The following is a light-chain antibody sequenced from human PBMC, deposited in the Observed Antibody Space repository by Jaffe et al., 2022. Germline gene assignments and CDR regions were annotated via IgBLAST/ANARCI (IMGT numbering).Light chain of an antibody. V-gene: IGLV2-14*03. CDR3: NSYTSSSTQV. CDR1: SSDVGGYNY. Sequence: QSALTQPASVSGSPGQSITISCTGTSSDVGGYNYVSWYQQHPGKAPKLMIYDVTYRPSGVSIRFSGSKSGNTASLTISGLQAEDEADYYCNSYTSSSTQVFGTGTKVTVL. J-gene: IGLJ1*01. CDR2: DVT.